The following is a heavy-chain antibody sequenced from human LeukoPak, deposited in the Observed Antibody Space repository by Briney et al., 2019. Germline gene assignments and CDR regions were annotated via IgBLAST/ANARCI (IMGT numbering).Heavy chain of an antibody. V-gene: IGHV5-51*01. CDR2: IYPGDSYT. D-gene: IGHD3-10*01. CDR1: GYSFTSYW. CDR3: ARLTGSGRGYYGMDV. J-gene: IGHJ6*04. Sequence: PGESLKISCKGSGYSFTSYWIGWVRQMPGKGLEWMGIIYPGDSYTRYSPSFQGQVTISADKSISTAYLQWSSLKASDTAMYYCARLTGSGRGYYGMDVWGKGTTVTVSS.